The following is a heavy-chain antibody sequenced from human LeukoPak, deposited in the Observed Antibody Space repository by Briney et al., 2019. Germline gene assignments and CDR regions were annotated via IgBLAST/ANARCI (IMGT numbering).Heavy chain of an antibody. CDR1: GGSISSSSYY. V-gene: IGHV4-39*01. Sequence: SETLSLTCTVPGGSISSSSYYWGWIRQPPGKGLEWIGSIYYSGSTYYNPSLKSRVTISVDTSKNQFSLKLSSVTAADTAVYYCASGWYHAGPRYWGQGTLVTVSS. CDR2: IYYSGST. J-gene: IGHJ4*02. D-gene: IGHD6-19*01. CDR3: ASGWYHAGPRY.